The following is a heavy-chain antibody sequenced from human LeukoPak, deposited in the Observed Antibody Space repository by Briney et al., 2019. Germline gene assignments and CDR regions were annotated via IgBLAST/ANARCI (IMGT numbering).Heavy chain of an antibody. V-gene: IGHV4-30-4*01. CDR1: GGPMSSRDYY. CDR2: IYYSGST. Sequence: SETLSLTCTVSGGPMSSRDYYWSWIRQPPGKGLEWIGYIYYSGSTYYNPSLKSRVTISEDTPKNQFSLKLRSVTAADTAVYYCASGAAAGWDSYNGVDVWGQGTTVIVSS. J-gene: IGHJ6*02. D-gene: IGHD6-13*01. CDR3: ASGAAAGWDSYNGVDV.